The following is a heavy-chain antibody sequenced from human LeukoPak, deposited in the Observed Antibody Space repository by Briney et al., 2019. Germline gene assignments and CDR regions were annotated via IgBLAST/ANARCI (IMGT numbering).Heavy chain of an antibody. CDR3: ARFGQAADY. CDR2: IDYSGTT. V-gene: IGHV4-59*01. J-gene: IGHJ4*02. D-gene: IGHD3-16*01. CDR1: GGSISSYY. Sequence: PSETLSLTCTVSGGSISSYYWRWIRQPPGKGLEWIGYIDYSGTTYYNPSLNSRVAMSIDTSDNQFSLKSCSVTAADTAVYYCARFGQAADYWGQGALVTVSS.